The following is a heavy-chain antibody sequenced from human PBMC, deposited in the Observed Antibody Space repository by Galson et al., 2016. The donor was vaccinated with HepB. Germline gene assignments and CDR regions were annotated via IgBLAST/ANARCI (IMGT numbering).Heavy chain of an antibody. Sequence: SVKVSCKASGYTFTGYDINWVRQAPGQRLEWMGWINAGNGNTKYSQKFQARVIITRDTSAGTAYMELSSLRAEDTAVYYCARYGQLWSFDYWGQGTLVTVSS. V-gene: IGHV1-3*01. CDR3: ARYGQLWSFDY. J-gene: IGHJ4*02. CDR2: INAGNGNT. CDR1: GYTFTGYD. D-gene: IGHD5-18*01.